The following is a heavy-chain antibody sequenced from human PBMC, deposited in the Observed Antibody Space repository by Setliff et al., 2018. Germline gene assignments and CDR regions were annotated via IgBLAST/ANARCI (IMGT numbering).Heavy chain of an antibody. Sequence: GGSLRLSCAASGFTFSDHWMHWVRQVPGKGLVWVSRINSEGSRTIYADAVRGRSTISRDNAKNTLYLQMDSLRADDTAVYYCARDRGVTATYWGQGTLVTVSS. CDR1: GFTFSDHW. J-gene: IGHJ4*02. D-gene: IGHD1-20*01. CDR2: INSEGSRT. V-gene: IGHV3-74*01. CDR3: ARDRGVTATY.